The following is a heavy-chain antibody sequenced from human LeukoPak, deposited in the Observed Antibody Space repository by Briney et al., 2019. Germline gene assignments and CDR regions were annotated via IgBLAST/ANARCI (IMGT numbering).Heavy chain of an antibody. CDR1: GFSFNSYS. V-gene: IGHV3-23*01. J-gene: IGHJ4*02. D-gene: IGHD3-3*01. CDR2: ISGSGDGT. Sequence: GGSLRLSCAASGFSFNSYSMSWVRQAPGKGLEWVAGISGSGDGTHSADSVKGRFTISRDNSKNTLYLQINNPRVEDTAVYYCAKRYYDFPLDYWGQGTLVTVSS. CDR3: AKRYYDFPLDY.